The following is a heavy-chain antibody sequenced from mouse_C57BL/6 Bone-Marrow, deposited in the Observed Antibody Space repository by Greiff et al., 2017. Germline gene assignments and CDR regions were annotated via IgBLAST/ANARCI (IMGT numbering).Heavy chain of an antibody. D-gene: IGHD1-1*01. CDR1: GYTFTSYW. J-gene: IGHJ2*01. CDR3: AREGDYYYGSSHFDY. Sequence: VQLQQPGAELVRPGSSVKLSCKASGYTFTSYWMHWVKQRPIQGLEWIGNIDPSDSETHYNQKFKDKATLTVDKSSSTAYMQLSSLTSEDSAVYYCAREGDYYYGSSHFDYWGQGTTLTVSS. CDR2: IDPSDSET. V-gene: IGHV1-52*01.